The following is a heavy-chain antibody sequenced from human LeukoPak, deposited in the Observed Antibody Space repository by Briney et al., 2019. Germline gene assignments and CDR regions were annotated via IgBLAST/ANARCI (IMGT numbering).Heavy chain of an antibody. CDR2: IRFDGSNK. Sequence: PVGSLRLSCAASGFTFSDYYMSWVRQAPRKGLEWGSFIRFDGSNKCYADSVKGRLTTSRDNSKNTLYLQMNSLRAEDTAVYYCAKVDYSSSGYYPGDWFDPWGQGTLVTVSS. CDR3: AKVDYSSSGYYPGDWFDP. V-gene: IGHV3-30*02. CDR1: GFTFSDYY. J-gene: IGHJ5*02. D-gene: IGHD3-22*01.